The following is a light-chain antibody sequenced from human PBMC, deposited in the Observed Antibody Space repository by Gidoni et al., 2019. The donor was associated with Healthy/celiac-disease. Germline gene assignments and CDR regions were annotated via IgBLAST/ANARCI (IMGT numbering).Light chain of an antibody. CDR1: QSVLYSSNNKNY. J-gene: IGKJ4*01. V-gene: IGKV4-1*01. CDR3: QQYYSILT. CDR2: WAS. Sequence: DIVMTQSPDSLAVSLGERATINCKSSQSVLYSSNNKNYLAWYQQKPGQPPKLLIYWASTRESGVPDRFSGSGSGTDFTLTISSLQAEDVAVYYCQQYYSILTFGGXTKVEIK.